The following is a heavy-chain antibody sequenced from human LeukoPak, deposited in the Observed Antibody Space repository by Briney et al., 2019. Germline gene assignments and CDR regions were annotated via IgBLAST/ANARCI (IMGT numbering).Heavy chain of an antibody. V-gene: IGHV3-23*01. Sequence: GGSLRLSCTASGFTFSGCAIHWVRQAPGKGLECVSSLRGTTGNTYYADSVKGRFTISRDSSKNTLYLQMNSLRSEDTAVYYCAKGGGPYHLPTDYWGQGTLVTVSS. CDR3: AKGGGPYHLPTDY. D-gene: IGHD2-2*01. CDR2: LRGTTGNT. J-gene: IGHJ4*02. CDR1: GFTFSGCA.